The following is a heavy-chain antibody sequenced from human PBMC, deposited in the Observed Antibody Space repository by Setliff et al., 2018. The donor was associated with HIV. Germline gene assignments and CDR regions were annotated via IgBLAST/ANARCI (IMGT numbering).Heavy chain of an antibody. CDR2: IDPGSGAA. CDR1: GYNFSPYR. D-gene: IGHD6-13*01. V-gene: IGHV1-46*04. CDR3: ARVRPAPGAALDY. Sequence: ASVKVSCKTSGYNFSPYRIHWVRQAPGQGLEWIGIIDPGSGAATYAQKLQGRITMTRDTSTTTVYMHLNSLTSDGSAVYFCARVRPAPGAALDYWGQGTLVTVSS. J-gene: IGHJ4*02.